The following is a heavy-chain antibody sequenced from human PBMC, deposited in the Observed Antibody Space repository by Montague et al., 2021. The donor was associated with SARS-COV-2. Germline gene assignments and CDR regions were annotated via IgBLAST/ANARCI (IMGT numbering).Heavy chain of an antibody. J-gene: IGHJ6*02. CDR3: ARGIMEYYDFWSGYYPGYYYYYGMDV. Sequence: SLRLSCAASGFTFSSYAMHWVRQAPGKGLEWVAVISYDGSNKYYADSAKGRFTISRDNSKNTLYLQMNSLRAEDTAVYYCARGIMEYYDFWSGYYPGYYYYYGMDVWGQGTTVTVSS. CDR1: GFTFSSYA. D-gene: IGHD3-3*01. CDR2: ISYDGSNK. V-gene: IGHV3-30*04.